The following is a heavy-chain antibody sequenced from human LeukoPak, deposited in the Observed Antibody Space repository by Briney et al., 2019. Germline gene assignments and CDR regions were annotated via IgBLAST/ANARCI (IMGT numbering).Heavy chain of an antibody. CDR1: GLTFSSNG. Sequence: PGGSLRLSCAASGLTFSSNGMSWVRQAPGKGLEWASSISDSGGRTYYAESVKGRFTISRDNSKNTLYLQMNSLRAEDTAVYYCGRLLGDYWGQGTLVTVSS. J-gene: IGHJ4*02. V-gene: IGHV3-23*01. D-gene: IGHD3-10*01. CDR2: ISDSGGRT. CDR3: GRLLGDY.